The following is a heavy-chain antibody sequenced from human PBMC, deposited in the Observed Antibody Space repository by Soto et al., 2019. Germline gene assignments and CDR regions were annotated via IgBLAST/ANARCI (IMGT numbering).Heavy chain of an antibody. Sequence: PGGSLRLSCAASGFTFSSYGMHWVRQAPGKGLEWVAVISYDGSNKYYADSVKGRFTISRDNSKNTLYLQMNSLRAEDTAVYYCAKDLYSGYESSSFDYWGQGTLVTVSS. V-gene: IGHV3-30*18. CDR3: AKDLYSGYESSSFDY. J-gene: IGHJ4*02. CDR1: GFTFSSYG. D-gene: IGHD5-12*01. CDR2: ISYDGSNK.